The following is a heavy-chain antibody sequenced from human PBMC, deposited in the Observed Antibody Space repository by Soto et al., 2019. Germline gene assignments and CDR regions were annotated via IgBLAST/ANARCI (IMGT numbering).Heavy chain of an antibody. CDR3: AHRRADCSGGSCYRWFDP. Sequence: QITLKESGPTLVKPTQTLTLTCTFSGFSLSTSEVGVGWIRQPPGKALEWLAVIYWDDDKFYSPSLKSRLAITRDTSKNQVVHTLTNMDPVDTATYYCAHRRADCSGGSCYRWFDPWGQGTLVIVSS. J-gene: IGHJ5*02. D-gene: IGHD2-15*01. CDR1: GFSLSTSEVG. V-gene: IGHV2-5*02. CDR2: IYWDDDK.